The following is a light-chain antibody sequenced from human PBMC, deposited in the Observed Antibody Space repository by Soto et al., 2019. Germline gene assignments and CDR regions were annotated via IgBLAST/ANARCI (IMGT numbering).Light chain of an antibody. CDR2: KAS. J-gene: IGKJ1*01. CDR1: QTISSW. Sequence: DIQMTQSPSTLSGSVGDRVTITCRASQTISSWLAWYQQKPGKAPKLLIYKASTLISGVPSRFSGSVSGTEFTLTISSLQPDDFATYYCQHYNSYSEAFGQGTKVELK. CDR3: QHYNSYSEA. V-gene: IGKV1-5*03.